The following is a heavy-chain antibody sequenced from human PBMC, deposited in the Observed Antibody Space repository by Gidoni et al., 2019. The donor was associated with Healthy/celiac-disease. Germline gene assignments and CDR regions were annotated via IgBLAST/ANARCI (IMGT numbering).Heavy chain of an antibody. CDR2: ISSSSSYT. D-gene: IGHD4-17*01. V-gene: IGHV3-11*03. Sequence: SLRLSCAASGFTFSDYYMSWIRQAPGKGLEWVSYISSSSSYTNYADSVKGRFTISRDNAKNSLYLQMNSLRAEDTAVYYCASPVDYGAHWGQGTLVTVSS. CDR1: GFTFSDYY. CDR3: ASPVDYGAH. J-gene: IGHJ4*02.